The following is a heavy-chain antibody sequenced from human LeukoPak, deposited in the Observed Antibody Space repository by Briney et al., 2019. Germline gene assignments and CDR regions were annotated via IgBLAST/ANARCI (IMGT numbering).Heavy chain of an antibody. CDR1: GYSFRDHH. CDR3: SSHYGPGPV. J-gene: IGHJ4*02. Sequence: ASVRVSCKALGYSFRDHHVIWVRQAPGQGLEWMGWIHPGTGDTKFGQNFQGRLTMTWDTSIATAYMDLIELTSDDTAVYYCSSHYGPGPVWGQGTLVTASS. V-gene: IGHV1-2*02. D-gene: IGHD3-10*01. CDR2: IHPGTGDT.